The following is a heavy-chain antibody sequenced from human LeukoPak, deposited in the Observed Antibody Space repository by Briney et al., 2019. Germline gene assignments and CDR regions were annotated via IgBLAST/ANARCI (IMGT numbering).Heavy chain of an antibody. CDR1: GITLSNYG. Sequence: GGSLRLSCAVSGITLSNYGMSWVRQAPGKGLEWVAGLSGSGGGTNYADSVQGRFPISRDNPKNTLYLQMNSLRAEDTAVYFCAKRGVVIRVFLVGFHKEAYYFDSWGQGALVTVSS. CDR3: AKRGVVIRVFLVGFHKEAYYFDS. CDR2: LSGSGGGT. V-gene: IGHV3-23*01. J-gene: IGHJ4*02. D-gene: IGHD3-10*01.